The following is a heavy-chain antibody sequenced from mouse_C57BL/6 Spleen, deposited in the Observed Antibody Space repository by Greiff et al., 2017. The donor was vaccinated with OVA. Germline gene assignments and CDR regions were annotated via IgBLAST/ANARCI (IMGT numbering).Heavy chain of an antibody. J-gene: IGHJ1*03. CDR3: TVSDV. CDR2: IRLKSDNYAT. V-gene: IGHV6-3*01. Sequence: DVKLVESGGGLVQPGGSMKLSCVASGFTFSNYWMNWVRQSPEKGLEWVAQIRLKSDNYATHYAESVKGRFTISRDDAKSSVYLQMNNLRAEDTGIYYCTVSDVWGTGTTVTVSS. CDR1: GFTFSNYW.